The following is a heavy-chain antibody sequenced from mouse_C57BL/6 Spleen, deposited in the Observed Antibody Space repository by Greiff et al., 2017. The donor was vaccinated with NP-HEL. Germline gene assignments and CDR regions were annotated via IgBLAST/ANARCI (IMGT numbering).Heavy chain of an antibody. V-gene: IGHV1-26*01. CDR1: GYTFTDYY. J-gene: IGHJ2*01. D-gene: IGHD2-1*01. CDR2: INPNNGGT. Sequence: VQLQQSGPELVKPGASVKISCKASGYTFTDYYMNWVKQSHGKSLEWIGDINPNNGGTSYNQKFKGKATLTVDKSSSTAYMELRSLTSEDSAVYYCARGDYGNYVPFDYWGQGTTLTVSS. CDR3: ARGDYGNYVPFDY.